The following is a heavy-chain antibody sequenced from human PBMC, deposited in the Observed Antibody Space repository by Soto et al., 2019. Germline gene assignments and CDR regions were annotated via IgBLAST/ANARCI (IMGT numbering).Heavy chain of an antibody. J-gene: IGHJ5*02. Sequence: QVQLQESGPGLVKPSQTLSLTCTVSGGSISSGDYYWSWIRQPPGKGLEWIGYIYYSGSTYYNPSLKSRVTISVDTSKNQFSLKLSSVTAADTAVYYCARDSYDYVCGSYGLGTWGQGTLVTVSS. CDR1: GGSISSGDYY. CDR3: ARDSYDYVCGSYGLGT. CDR2: IYYSGST. D-gene: IGHD3-16*01. V-gene: IGHV4-30-4*01.